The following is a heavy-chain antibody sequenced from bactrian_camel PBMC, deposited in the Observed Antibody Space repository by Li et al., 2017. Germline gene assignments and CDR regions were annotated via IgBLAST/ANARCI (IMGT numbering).Heavy chain of an antibody. V-gene: IGHV3S42*01. J-gene: IGHJ4*01. Sequence: DVQLVESGGGLVQPGGSLRLSCAASGLTFSSSAMRWVRQAPGKGLEWVSTITTGGPKTWYADSVKGRFTISKANTNHTLYLDMNSLKPEDTAMYYCAAAPWRRTCYTEAKESQFNHWGQGTQVTVS. D-gene: IGHD2*01. CDR3: AAAPWRRTCYTEAKESQFNH. CDR1: GLTFSSSA. CDR2: ITTGGPKT.